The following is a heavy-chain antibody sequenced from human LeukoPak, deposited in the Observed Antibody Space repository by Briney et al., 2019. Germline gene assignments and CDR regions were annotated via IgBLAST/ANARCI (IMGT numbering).Heavy chain of an antibody. D-gene: IGHD4-11*01. Sequence: GRSLRLSCAASGFTFSSYGMHWVRQAPGKGLEWVAVISYDGSNKYYADSVKGRFTISRDNSKNTLYLQMNSLRAEDTAVYYCARETTVTTRGFDPWGQGTLVTVSS. V-gene: IGHV3-30*03. CDR3: ARETTVTTRGFDP. CDR1: GFTFSSYG. J-gene: IGHJ5*02. CDR2: ISYDGSNK.